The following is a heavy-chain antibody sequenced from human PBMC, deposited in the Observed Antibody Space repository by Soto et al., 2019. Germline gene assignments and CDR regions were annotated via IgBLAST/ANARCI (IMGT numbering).Heavy chain of an antibody. Sequence: PGGSLRLSCAASGFSISSFWMTWVRQAPGAGLEWVANIKQDGSEKYYVDSVSGRFTISRDNSKNSLYLEMNSLRAEDTAVYYCARAQTGTIFGVVPRYFDYWGQGTLVTVSS. V-gene: IGHV3-7*02. CDR2: IKQDGSEK. J-gene: IGHJ4*02. CDR3: ARAQTGTIFGVVPRYFDY. CDR1: GFSISSFW. D-gene: IGHD3-3*01.